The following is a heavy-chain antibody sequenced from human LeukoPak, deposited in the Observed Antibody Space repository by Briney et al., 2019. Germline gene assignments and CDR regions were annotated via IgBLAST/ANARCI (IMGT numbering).Heavy chain of an antibody. D-gene: IGHD4-17*01. J-gene: IGHJ4*02. CDR3: TRMTTGHDY. V-gene: IGHV4-34*01. CDR2: INHSGYT. Sequence: NPSETLSLTCGVPGVSFDDYYWSWVRQTPGKGLEWLGEINHSGYTNDSPPLKSRVTLSIDTSRKQFSLNLRSVTVADAGIYYCTRMTTGHDYWGQGTLVTVSS. CDR1: GVSFDDYY.